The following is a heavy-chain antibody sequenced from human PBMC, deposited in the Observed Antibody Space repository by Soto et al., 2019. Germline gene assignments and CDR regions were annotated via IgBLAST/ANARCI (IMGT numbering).Heavy chain of an antibody. V-gene: IGHV4-4*02. J-gene: IGHJ4*02. CDR3: ARSTRSGTTFDY. CDR1: GGSISSSNW. CDR2: IYHSGST. D-gene: IGHD4-17*01. Sequence: QVQLQESGPGLVKPSGTLSLTCAVSGGSISSSNWWSWVRQPPGKGLEWIGEIYHSGSTNYNPSLMGRVTISVDKSKHQFSLKLSSVTAADTAVYYCARSTRSGTTFDYWGQGTLVTVSS.